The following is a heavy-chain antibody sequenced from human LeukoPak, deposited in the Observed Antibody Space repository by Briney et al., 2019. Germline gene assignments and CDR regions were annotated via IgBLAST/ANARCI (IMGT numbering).Heavy chain of an antibody. CDR3: AKSRRAYCSGGSCFRLWDY. J-gene: IGHJ4*02. CDR2: INSDESST. D-gene: IGHD2-15*01. Sequence: GGSLRLSCAASGFTFSTYWMHWVRQAPGKGLVWVSRINSDESSTTYADSVKGRFTISRDNAKNTLYLQMNSLRAEDTAVYYCAKSRRAYCSGGSCFRLWDYWGQGTLVTVSS. CDR1: GFTFSTYW. V-gene: IGHV3-74*01.